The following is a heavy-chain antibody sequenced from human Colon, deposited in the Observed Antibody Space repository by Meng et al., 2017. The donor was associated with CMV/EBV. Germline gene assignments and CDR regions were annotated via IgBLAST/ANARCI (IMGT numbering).Heavy chain of an antibody. Sequence: KVSCKTSGYTFATHWIGWVRQLPGKDLEWMGMIHCGDSRTIYSPLFQGQVTISADKSLNTAYLQWNSLQASDTAMYYCARNYDASWFGYWGQGTLVTVSS. CDR1: GYTFATHW. D-gene: IGHD2-2*01. V-gene: IGHV5-51*01. CDR2: IHCGDSRT. CDR3: ARNYDASWFGY. J-gene: IGHJ4*02.